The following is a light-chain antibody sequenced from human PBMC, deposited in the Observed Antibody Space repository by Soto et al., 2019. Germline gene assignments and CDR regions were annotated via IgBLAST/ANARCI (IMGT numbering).Light chain of an antibody. V-gene: IGKV3-11*01. CDR2: GAS. J-gene: IGKJ1*01. CDR1: QSVGSY. Sequence: EIVLTQSPATLSLSPGERATLSCRASQSVGSYLAWYQQKPGQAPRLLIHGASNRAAGIPVRFSGSGSGTDFTLTISSLEPEDFAVYYCQQRDNWPPTWTFGQGTKVAIK. CDR3: QQRDNWPPTWT.